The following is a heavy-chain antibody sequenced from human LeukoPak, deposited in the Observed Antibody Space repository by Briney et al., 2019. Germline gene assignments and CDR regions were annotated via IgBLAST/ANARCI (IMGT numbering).Heavy chain of an antibody. V-gene: IGHV4-39*01. D-gene: IGHD6-19*01. J-gene: IGHJ4*02. Sequence: SETLSLTCTVSGGSISSRSYSWGWIRQPPGKGLDWIGSIHYSGNTYYNPSLKSRVTISVDTSKNQFSLKLSSVTAADTAVYYCASSAGSGWYYFDYWGQGTLVTVSS. CDR3: ASSAGSGWYYFDY. CDR1: GGSISSRSYS. CDR2: IHYSGNT.